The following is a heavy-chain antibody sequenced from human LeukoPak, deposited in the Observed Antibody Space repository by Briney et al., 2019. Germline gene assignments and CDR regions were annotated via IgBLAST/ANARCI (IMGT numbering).Heavy chain of an antibody. V-gene: IGHV4-4*07. CDR2: IYTTGST. Sequence: SETLSLTCSVSGDSISSDYWSWIRQLAGKGLELIGRIYTTGSTNYNPSLKSRVTMSVDMSKNQFSLKLSSVTAADTAVYYCASASGYWGQGTLVTVSS. J-gene: IGHJ4*02. CDR1: GDSISSDY. CDR3: ASASGY. D-gene: IGHD6-19*01.